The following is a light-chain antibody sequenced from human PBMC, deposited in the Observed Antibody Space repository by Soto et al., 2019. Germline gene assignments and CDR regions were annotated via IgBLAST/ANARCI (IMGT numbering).Light chain of an antibody. CDR3: QQYYSTPPS. CDR2: WAS. V-gene: IGKV4-1*01. J-gene: IGKJ2*01. CDR1: QSVLYSSNNKNY. Sequence: DIVMTQSPDSLAVSLDERATINCKSSQSVLYSSNNKNYLAWYQQKPGQPPKLLIYWASTRESGVPDRFSGSWSGTDFTLTISSLQAEDVAVYYCQQYYSTPPSFGQGTKLEIK.